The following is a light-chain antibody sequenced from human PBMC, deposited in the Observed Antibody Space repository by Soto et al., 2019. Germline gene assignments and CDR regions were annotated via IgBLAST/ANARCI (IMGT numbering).Light chain of an antibody. CDR1: SSDVGGYNY. CDR3: NSYTTSSTYV. Sequence: QSVLTQPASVSGSPGQSIAISCPGTSSDVGGYNYVSWYQQHPGKAPKLMIYDVSNRPSGVSDRFSGSKSGNTASLTISGLHAEDEADYYCNSYTTSSTYVFGTGSKVTVL. V-gene: IGLV2-14*03. J-gene: IGLJ1*01. CDR2: DVS.